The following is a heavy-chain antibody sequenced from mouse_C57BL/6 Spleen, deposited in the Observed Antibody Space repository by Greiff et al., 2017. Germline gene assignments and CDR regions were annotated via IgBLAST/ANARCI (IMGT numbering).Heavy chain of an antibody. Sequence: VQLQQPGAELVKPGASVKLSCTASGFNINDYYMHWVKQRPEQGLEWIGRIDPEDGDTKYDPKFQGKATITADTSSNTAYLQLSSLTSEDTAVYYCARLGTAGWYFDVWGTGTTVTVSS. CDR2: IDPEDGDT. V-gene: IGHV14-2*01. D-gene: IGHD1-2*01. CDR3: ARLGTAGWYFDV. CDR1: GFNINDYY. J-gene: IGHJ1*03.